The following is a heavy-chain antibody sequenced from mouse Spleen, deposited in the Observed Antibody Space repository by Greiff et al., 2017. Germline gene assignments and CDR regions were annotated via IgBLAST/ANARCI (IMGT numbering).Heavy chain of an antibody. CDR3: ARDHGSSLTYFDY. J-gene: IGHJ2*01. CDR2: IYPGDGDT. D-gene: IGHD1-1*01. CDR1: GYAFSSSW. V-gene: IGHV1-82*01. Sequence: QVQLQQSGPELVKPGASVKISCKASGYAFSSSWMNWVKQRPGKGLEWIGRIYPGDGDTNYNGKFKGKATLTADKSSSTAYMQLSSLTSEDSAVYFCARDHGSSLTYFDYWGQGTTLTVSS.